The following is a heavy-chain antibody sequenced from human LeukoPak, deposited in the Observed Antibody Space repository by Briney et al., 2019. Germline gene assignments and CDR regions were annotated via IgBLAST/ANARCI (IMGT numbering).Heavy chain of an antibody. CDR1: GYSIRSAYY. J-gene: IGHJ4*02. CDR3: ASKSGYDLGFDY. V-gene: IGHV4-38-2*01. Sequence: SGTLSLTCAVSGYSIRSAYYWGWIRQPPGKGLEWIGNIYHSGSTTYNPSLKSRVTISIDTSKNQFSLKLSTVTAADTAVYYCASKSGYDLGFDYWGQGTLVTVSP. D-gene: IGHD5-12*01. CDR2: IYHSGST.